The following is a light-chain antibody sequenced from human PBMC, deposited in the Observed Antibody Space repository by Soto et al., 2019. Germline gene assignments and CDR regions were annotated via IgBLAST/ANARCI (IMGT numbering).Light chain of an antibody. J-gene: IGLJ1*01. CDR2: GST. CDR1: SSNIGAGYD. Sequence: QSVLTQPPSVAGAPGQRVTISCTGGSSNIGAGYDVNWYQQFPGTVPRLLIYGSTNRPSGVPDLFSGYKSGTSASLAITGLQGEDEAQYHSQSYDTSLSGARVFGTGTKLTVL. V-gene: IGLV1-40*01. CDR3: QSYDTSLSGARV.